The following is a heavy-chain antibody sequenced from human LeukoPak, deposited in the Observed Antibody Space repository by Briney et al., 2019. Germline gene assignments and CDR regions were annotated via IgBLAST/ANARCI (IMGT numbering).Heavy chain of an antibody. Sequence: PSETLSLTCTVSGGSISSYYWSWIRQPPGKGLEWIGYIYYSGSTNYNPSLKSRVTISVDTSKNQFSLKLSSVTAADTAVYYCATALVGSSLPFDSWGQGTLVAVSS. CDR3: ATALVGSSLPFDS. CDR1: GGSISSYY. CDR2: IYYSGST. J-gene: IGHJ4*02. V-gene: IGHV4-59*08. D-gene: IGHD1-26*01.